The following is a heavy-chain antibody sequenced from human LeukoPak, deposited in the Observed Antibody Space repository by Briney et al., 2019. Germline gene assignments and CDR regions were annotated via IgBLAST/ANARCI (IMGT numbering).Heavy chain of an antibody. CDR1: GYSFTSYW. Sequence: KGGESLKISCKGSGYSFTSYWIGWVRQMPGKGLEWMGITYPGDSDTRYSPSFQGQVTISADKSISTAYLQWSSLKASDTAMYYCARQALPYCSGGSCYSWFDPWGQGTLVTVSS. D-gene: IGHD2-15*01. J-gene: IGHJ5*02. V-gene: IGHV5-51*01. CDR2: TYPGDSDT. CDR3: ARQALPYCSGGSCYSWFDP.